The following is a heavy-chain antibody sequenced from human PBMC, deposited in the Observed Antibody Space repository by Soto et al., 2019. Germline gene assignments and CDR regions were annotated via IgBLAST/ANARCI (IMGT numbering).Heavy chain of an antibody. CDR3: DSIRDYIADS. CDR2: TYYRSKWSS. V-gene: IGHV6-1*01. D-gene: IGHD3-10*01. Sequence: SHTRARTCAISGYSVAIRSAALHWIRQSPSIGLEWLGRTYYRSKWSSNYAVSVKSRITINPDTSKNQFSLQLRSVTPDDTAIHSCDSIRDYIADSSGQGTPLPVSS. J-gene: IGHJ4*02. CDR1: GYSVAIRSAA.